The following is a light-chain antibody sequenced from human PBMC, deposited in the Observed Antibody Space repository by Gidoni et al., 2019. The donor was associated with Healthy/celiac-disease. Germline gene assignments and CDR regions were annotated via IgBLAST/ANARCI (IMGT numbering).Light chain of an antibody. CDR2: DVS. Sequence: QSALTQAASVSGSPGQSITISCTGTGSDVGGYNYVSWYQQHPGKAPKLMIYDVSHRPSGVSNRFSGSKSGNTASLTISGLQAEDEADYYCSSYTSSSTVVFGGGTKLTVL. CDR3: SSYTSSSTVV. J-gene: IGLJ2*01. CDR1: GSDVGGYNY. V-gene: IGLV2-14*03.